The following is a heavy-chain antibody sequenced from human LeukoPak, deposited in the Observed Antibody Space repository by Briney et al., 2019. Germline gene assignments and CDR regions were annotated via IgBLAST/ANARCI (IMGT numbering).Heavy chain of an antibody. Sequence: GGSLRLSCVASGFTFSNFGMNWVRQAPGKGLEWVSFISNISPYIYYADSVKGRFTISRDDAKNSLYLQMNSLRAEDSAVYYCARASKSVTTAFDYWGQGTLVTVSS. CDR1: GFTFSNFG. D-gene: IGHD4-17*01. CDR3: ARASKSVTTAFDY. CDR2: ISNISPYI. V-gene: IGHV3-21*06. J-gene: IGHJ4*02.